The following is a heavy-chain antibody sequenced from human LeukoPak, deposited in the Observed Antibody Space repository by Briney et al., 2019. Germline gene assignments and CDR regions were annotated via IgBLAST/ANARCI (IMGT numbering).Heavy chain of an antibody. CDR1: GYTFTGCF. D-gene: IGHD2-21*02. V-gene: IGHV1-2*02. CDR2: IDPNSDNI. CDR3: ARSAYNYGDFYFDH. Sequence: ASVKVSCKASGYTFTGCFIHYVRQAHGQGLEWMGWIDPNSDNIRYSETFKDRVTMTRDTSTNTAYMELSWLRSDDTAVYYCARSAYNYGDFYFDHWGQGTLVIVSS. J-gene: IGHJ4*02.